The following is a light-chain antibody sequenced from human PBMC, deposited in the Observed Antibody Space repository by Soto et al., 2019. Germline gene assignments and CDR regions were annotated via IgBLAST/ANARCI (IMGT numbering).Light chain of an antibody. Sequence: EIVLTXSPATLSXXPGXXXXXXXXASQSVSSYLAWYQQKPGQAPRLLIYDASNRATGIPARFSGSGSGTDFTLTISSLEPEDFAVYYCQQRSNWPPTFGGGTKVEIK. J-gene: IGKJ4*01. CDR3: QQRSNWPPT. V-gene: IGKV3-11*01. CDR1: QSVSSY. CDR2: DAS.